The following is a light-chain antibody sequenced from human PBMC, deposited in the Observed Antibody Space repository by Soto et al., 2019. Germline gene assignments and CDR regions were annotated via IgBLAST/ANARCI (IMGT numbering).Light chain of an antibody. CDR1: QSISSY. CDR3: QQSYSTPPIT. Sequence: DIQMTQTPSTLYTSVGDRVTITCRASQSISSYLNLYQQKPGKAPKLLIYAASSLQSGVPSTFSGSGSGTDFTLTISILQPEDFATYYCQQSYSTPPITFGQGTRLEIK. V-gene: IGKV1-39*01. J-gene: IGKJ5*01. CDR2: AAS.